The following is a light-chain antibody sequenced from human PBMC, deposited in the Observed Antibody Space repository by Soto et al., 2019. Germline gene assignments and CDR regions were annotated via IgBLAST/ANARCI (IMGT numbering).Light chain of an antibody. CDR2: GAS. V-gene: IGKV3-20*01. CDR3: QQYGNFPYT. J-gene: IGKJ2*01. Sequence: EIVLTQSPGTLSLSPGERATLSCRASQSVPSDWLAWYRHKPGQAPRLLIYGASSRSTGVPDRVGVSGSGTDFTLTINRLEPEDCAVYYCQQYGNFPYTFGQGTKLEIK. CDR1: QSVPSDW.